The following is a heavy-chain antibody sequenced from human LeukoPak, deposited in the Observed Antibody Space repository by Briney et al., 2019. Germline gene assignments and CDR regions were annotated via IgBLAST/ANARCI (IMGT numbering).Heavy chain of an antibody. CDR1: GGTFSIYA. V-gene: IGHV1-69*04. D-gene: IGHD6-13*01. J-gene: IGHJ4*02. Sequence: ASVKVSCKASGGTFSIYAISWVRQAPGQGLEWMGRIIPILGIANYAQKFQGRVTITADKSTSTAHMELSSLRSEDTAVYYCARAGIAAAGTVFDYWGQGTLVTVSS. CDR3: ARAGIAAAGTVFDY. CDR2: IIPILGIA.